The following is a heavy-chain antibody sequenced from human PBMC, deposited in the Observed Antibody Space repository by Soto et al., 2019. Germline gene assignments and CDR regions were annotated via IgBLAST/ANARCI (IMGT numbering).Heavy chain of an antibody. CDR3: ARDTGYDHDAFDI. CDR2: INPTGSMT. J-gene: IGHJ3*02. D-gene: IGHD5-12*01. Sequence: QVQLVQSGAEVKKPGASVKVSCKASGYSFITSYHMHWVRQAPGQGLEWMGIINPTGSMTRYSQKFQGRLTMTRDTSTATDYMELSILTSEDTAVYFCARDTGYDHDAFDIWGQGTRVTVSS. CDR1: GYSFITSYH. V-gene: IGHV1-46*01.